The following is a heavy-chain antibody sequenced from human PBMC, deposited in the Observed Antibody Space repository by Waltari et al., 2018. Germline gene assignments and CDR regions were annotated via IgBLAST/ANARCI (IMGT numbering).Heavy chain of an antibody. V-gene: IGHV3-23*01. D-gene: IGHD3-3*01. CDR2: ISGSGGST. CDR3: AKDVWDYDFWSGYVTSLMGAFDI. CDR1: GFTFSSYA. Sequence: EVQLFESGGGLVQPGGSLRLSCAASGFTFSSYAMSWVRQAHGQGLEWVSAISGSGGSTYYADSVKGRFTISRDNSKNTLYLQMNSLRAEDTAVYYCAKDVWDYDFWSGYVTSLMGAFDIWGQGTMVTVSS. J-gene: IGHJ3*02.